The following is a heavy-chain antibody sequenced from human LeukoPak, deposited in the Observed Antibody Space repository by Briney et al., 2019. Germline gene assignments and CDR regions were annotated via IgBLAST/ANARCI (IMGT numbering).Heavy chain of an antibody. CDR2: IYYSGST. V-gene: IGHV4-59*08. Sequence: ASETLSHTCTVSGGSISGYYWSWIRQPPGKGLEWIGYIYYSGSTNYNPSLKSRVTMSVDTSKNQFSLKLTSVTAADTAVYYCARRFVGYDSSWGASDIWGQGTMVTVSS. J-gene: IGHJ3*02. CDR3: ARRFVGYDSSWGASDI. D-gene: IGHD3-22*01. CDR1: GGSISGYY.